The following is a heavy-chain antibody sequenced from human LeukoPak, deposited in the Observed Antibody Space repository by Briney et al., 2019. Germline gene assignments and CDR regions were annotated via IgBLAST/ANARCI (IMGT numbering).Heavy chain of an antibody. CDR3: ARVAGWHWFDP. V-gene: IGHV3-23*01. CDR1: GFTFSSYD. Sequence: GGSLRLSCAASGFTFSSYDMTWVRQAPGRGLEWVSSIRPSGDNTYYGDSVRGRFTMSRDNSKNTVYLQMNNMRVDDTAVYYCARVAGWHWFDPWGQGTLVTVSS. CDR2: IRPSGDNT. J-gene: IGHJ5*02. D-gene: IGHD6-19*01.